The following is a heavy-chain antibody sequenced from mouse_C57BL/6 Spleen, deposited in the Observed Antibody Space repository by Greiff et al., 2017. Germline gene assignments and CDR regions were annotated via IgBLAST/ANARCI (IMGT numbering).Heavy chain of an antibody. J-gene: IGHJ3*01. V-gene: IGHV1-64*01. CDR3: ARSNGNYLAWFAY. Sequence: QVQLQQSGAELVKPGASVKLSCKASGYTFTSYWMHWVKQRPGQGLEWIGMIHPNSGSTNYNEKFKSKATLTVDKSSSTAYMQLSSLTSEDSAVYYCARSNGNYLAWFAYWGQGTLVTVSA. D-gene: IGHD2-1*01. CDR1: GYTFTSYW. CDR2: IHPNSGST.